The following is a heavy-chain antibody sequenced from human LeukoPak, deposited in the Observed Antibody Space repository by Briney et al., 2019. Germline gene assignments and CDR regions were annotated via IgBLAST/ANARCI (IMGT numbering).Heavy chain of an antibody. CDR1: GYTFTRYY. CDR2: ISPSGGST. Sequence: ASVKASCKASGYTFTRYYMHWVRQAPGQGLEWVGIISPSGGSTSYAQKFQGRVTMTRDTSTSTVYMELSSLRSEDTAVYYCARGTTAPFDPWGQGTLVTVSS. CDR3: ARGTTAPFDP. V-gene: IGHV1-46*01. D-gene: IGHD4-11*01. J-gene: IGHJ5*02.